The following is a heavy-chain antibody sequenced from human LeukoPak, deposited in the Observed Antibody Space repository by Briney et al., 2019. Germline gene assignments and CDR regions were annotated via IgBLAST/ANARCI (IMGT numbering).Heavy chain of an antibody. V-gene: IGHV4-38-2*02. CDR2: IYHSGST. D-gene: IGHD3-16*01. J-gene: IGHJ4*02. CDR1: GGSISSYY. Sequence: SETLSLTCTVSGGSISSYYWSWIRQPPGKGLEWIGSIYHSGSTYYNPSLKSRVTISVDTYKNQFSLKLSSVTAAVTAVYFCARDYEPPTLPALDYWGQGTLVTVSS. CDR3: ARDYEPPTLPALDY.